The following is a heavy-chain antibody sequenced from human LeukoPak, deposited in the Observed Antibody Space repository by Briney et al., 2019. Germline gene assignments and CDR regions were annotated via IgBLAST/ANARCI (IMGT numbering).Heavy chain of an antibody. CDR1: GGSISSYY. D-gene: IGHD3-3*01. V-gene: IGHV4-4*07. CDR2: IYTSGST. Sequence: SETLSLTCTVSGGSISSYYWSWIRQPAGKGLEWLGRIYTSGSTNYNPSLKSRVTMSVDTSKNQFSLKLSSVTAADTAVHYCARDRGEYYDFWSGYPHDAFDIWGQGTMVTVSS. CDR3: ARDRGEYYDFWSGYPHDAFDI. J-gene: IGHJ3*02.